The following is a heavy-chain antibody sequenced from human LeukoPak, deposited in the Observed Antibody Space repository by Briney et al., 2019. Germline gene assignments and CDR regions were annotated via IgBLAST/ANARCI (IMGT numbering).Heavy chain of an antibody. Sequence: SETLSLTCTVPGGSISSSSYYWGWIRQPPGKGLEWIGSIYYSGSTYYNPSLKSRVTISVDTSKNQFSLKLSSVTAADTAVYYCARGGSVRTFDYWGQGTLVTVSS. V-gene: IGHV4-39*07. J-gene: IGHJ4*02. CDR1: GGSISSSSYY. CDR2: IYYSGST. D-gene: IGHD6-25*01. CDR3: ARGGSVRTFDY.